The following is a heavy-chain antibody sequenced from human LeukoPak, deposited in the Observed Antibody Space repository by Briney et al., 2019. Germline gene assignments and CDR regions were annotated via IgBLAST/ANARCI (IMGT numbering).Heavy chain of an antibody. V-gene: IGHV3-33*01. CDR1: GFTFNTHG. CDR2: IWDDGSNT. D-gene: IGHD6-13*01. J-gene: IGHJ4*02. Sequence: GGSLRLSCAASGFTFNTHGMHWVRLAPGKGLEWVVVIWDDGSNTYYADSVRGRFTISRDNSKNTLYLQMSSLRDEDTGVYYCTRDRGSRWFGPKDYWGRGTLVTVSS. CDR3: TRDRGSRWFGPKDY.